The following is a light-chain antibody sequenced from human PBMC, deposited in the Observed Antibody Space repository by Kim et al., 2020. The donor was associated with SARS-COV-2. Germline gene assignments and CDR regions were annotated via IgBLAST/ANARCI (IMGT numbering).Light chain of an antibody. J-gene: IGLJ2*01. CDR3: QSFDTSNVV. CDR2: EDD. V-gene: IGLV6-57*04. Sequence: NFMLTQPHSVSESPGKTVTISCTRSRGSIASNYVQWFQQRPGSVPTTVIYEDDQRPSVVPDRFSGSIDSSSNSASLTISGLQTDDEDDYYCQSFDTSNVVFGGGTQLTVL. CDR1: RGSIASNY.